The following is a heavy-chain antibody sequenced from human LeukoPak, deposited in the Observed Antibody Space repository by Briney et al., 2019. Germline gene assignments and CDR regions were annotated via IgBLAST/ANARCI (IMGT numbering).Heavy chain of an antibody. CDR3: ARDTRKWWEEDYYYGMDV. V-gene: IGHV1-69*13. D-gene: IGHD2-15*01. J-gene: IGHJ6*02. CDR2: IIPIFGTA. CDR1: GGTFSSYA. Sequence: SVTVSCTASGGTFSSYAISWVRQAPGQGLEWMGGIIPIFGTANYAQKFQGRVTITADESTSTAYMELSSLRSEDTAVYYCARDTRKWWEEDYYYGMDVWGQGTTVTVSS.